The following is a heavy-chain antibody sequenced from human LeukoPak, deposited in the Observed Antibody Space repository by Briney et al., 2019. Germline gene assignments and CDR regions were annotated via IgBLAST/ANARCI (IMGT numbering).Heavy chain of an antibody. V-gene: IGHV4-4*02. CDR1: GGSISSSNW. J-gene: IGHJ3*02. CDR2: IYHSGST. Sequence: TSETLSLTCAVSGGSISSSNWWSWVRQPPGKGLEWIGEIYHSGSTNYNPSLKSRVTISVDKSKNQFSLKLSSVTAADTAVYYCERDPYDTTFHDAFDIWGQGTMVTVSS. CDR3: ERDPYDTTFHDAFDI. D-gene: IGHD3-9*01.